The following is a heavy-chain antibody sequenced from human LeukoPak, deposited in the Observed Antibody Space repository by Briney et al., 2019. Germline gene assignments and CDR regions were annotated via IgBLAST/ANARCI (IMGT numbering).Heavy chain of an antibody. V-gene: IGHV3-7*03. CDR2: IKKDGSEK. CDR1: GFTFSSYA. CDR3: TTDTWYSAGH. J-gene: IGHJ4*02. Sequence: GGSLRLSCAASGFTFSSYAMSWVRQAPGKGLEWVAIIKKDGSEKYYVDSMKGRFTISRDNAKNSLFLQMNSLRAEDTAIYYCTTDTWYSAGHWGQGTLVTVSS. D-gene: IGHD2-15*01.